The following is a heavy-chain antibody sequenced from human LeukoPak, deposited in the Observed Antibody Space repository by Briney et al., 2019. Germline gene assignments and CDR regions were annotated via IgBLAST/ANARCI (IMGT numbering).Heavy chain of an antibody. CDR3: ARGYCSSASCYPVFDY. V-gene: IGHV4-31*03. CDR1: GGSISSGGYY. Sequence: SETLFLTCTVSGGSISSGGYYWSWIRQHPGKGLEWIVYIYYSGSTYYNPSLKSRVTISVDTSKNQFSLKLSSVTAADTAVYYGARGYCSSASCYPVFDYWGQGTLVTVPS. J-gene: IGHJ4*02. CDR2: IYYSGST. D-gene: IGHD2-2*01.